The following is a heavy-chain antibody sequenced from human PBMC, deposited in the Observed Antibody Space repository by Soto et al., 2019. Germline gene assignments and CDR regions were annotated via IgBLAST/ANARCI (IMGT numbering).Heavy chain of an antibody. Sequence: PSVKVSFKASGYSFTSYAMHWVRQAPGQRLEWMGWINAGNGNTKYSQKFQGRVTITRDTSASTAYMELSSLRSEDTAVYYCARDLEAHSTTVSDYWGQGTLVTVSS. J-gene: IGHJ4*02. CDR2: INAGNGNT. CDR1: GYSFTSYA. D-gene: IGHD4-4*01. CDR3: ARDLEAHSTTVSDY. V-gene: IGHV1-3*01.